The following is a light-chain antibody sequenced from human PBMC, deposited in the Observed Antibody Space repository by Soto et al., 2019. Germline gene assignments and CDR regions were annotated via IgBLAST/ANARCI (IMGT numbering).Light chain of an antibody. J-gene: IGKJ1*01. CDR2: KAP. Sequence: DIQMTQSPSTLSASVGDRVTITCRASQSISSWLAWYQQKPGKAPKLLIYKAPSLESGVPSRFSGSGSGTEFTLTISSLQPDDFATYYCQQYNSYWTFGQGPK. V-gene: IGKV1-5*03. CDR3: QQYNSYWT. CDR1: QSISSW.